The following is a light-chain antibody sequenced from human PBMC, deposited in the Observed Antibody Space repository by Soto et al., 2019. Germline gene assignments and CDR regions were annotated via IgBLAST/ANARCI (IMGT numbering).Light chain of an antibody. J-gene: IGLJ2*01. CDR1: SSDVGAYDF. Sequence: QSALRQPPSASGSPGQSVTISCTGTSSDVGAYDFVSWYQQFPDRAPKLIIYEVTKRPSGVPDRFSGSKSGNTASLTVSALQAEDEADYYCCSYAGNKVVFGGGTKLTVL. CDR3: CSYAGNKVV. V-gene: IGLV2-8*01. CDR2: EVT.